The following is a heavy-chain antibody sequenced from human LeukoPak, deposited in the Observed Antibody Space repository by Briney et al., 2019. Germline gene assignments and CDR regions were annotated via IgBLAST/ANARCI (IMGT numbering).Heavy chain of an antibody. CDR3: AKAPVTTCRGAYCYPFDY. D-gene: IGHD2-21*01. J-gene: IGHJ4*02. Sequence: GPLRLSCAASGFTLSSNAISGSRQPPGKGLEWVSAISDSGNIYHADSVKGRFTISTDSAKNTLYLQMNRLRPEDAAVYYCAKAPVTTCRGAYCYPFDYWGQGTLVTVSS. V-gene: IGHV3-23*01. CDR2: ISDSGNI. CDR1: GFTLSSNA.